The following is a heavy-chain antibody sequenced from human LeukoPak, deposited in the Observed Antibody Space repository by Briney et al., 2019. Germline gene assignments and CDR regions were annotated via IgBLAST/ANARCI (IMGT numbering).Heavy chain of an antibody. CDR3: AKAPGGMIVLGDY. J-gene: IGHJ4*02. Sequence: GGSLRLSCAASGFTFSSYAMSWVRLAPGKGLEWVSPISGSGGSTYYADSVKGRFTISRDNSKNTLYLQMNSLRAEDTAVYYCAKAPGGMIVLGDYWGQGTLVTVSS. D-gene: IGHD3-22*01. V-gene: IGHV3-23*01. CDR1: GFTFSSYA. CDR2: ISGSGGST.